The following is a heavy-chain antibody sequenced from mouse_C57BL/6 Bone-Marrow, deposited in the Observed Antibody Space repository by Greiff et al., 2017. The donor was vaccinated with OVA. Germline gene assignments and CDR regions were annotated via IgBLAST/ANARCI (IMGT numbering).Heavy chain of an antibody. J-gene: IGHJ1*03. V-gene: IGHV1-53*01. CDR3: ARSLIVTPSYWYFDV. CDR2: INPSNGGT. CDR1: GYTFTSYW. Sequence: QVQLQQPGTELVKPGASGYTFTSYWMHWVKQRPGQGLEWIGNINPSNGGTNYNEKFKSKATLTVDKSSSTAYMQLSSLTSEDSAVYYCARSLIVTPSYWYFDVWGTGTTVTVSS. D-gene: IGHD2-5*01.